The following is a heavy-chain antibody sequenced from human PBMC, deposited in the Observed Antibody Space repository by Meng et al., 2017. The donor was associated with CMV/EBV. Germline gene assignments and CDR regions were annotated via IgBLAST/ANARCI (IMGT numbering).Heavy chain of an antibody. D-gene: IGHD3-3*01. Sequence: SVKVSCKASGFTFTSSAVQWVRQARRQRLEWIGWIVVGSGNTNYAQKFQERVTITRDMSTSTAYMELSSLRSEDPAVYYRAAVSWVGWIFGNAPYGIDVWGQGTTVTVSS. CDR3: AAVSWVGWIFGNAPYGIDV. CDR2: IVVGSGNT. J-gene: IGHJ6*02. V-gene: IGHV1-58*01. CDR1: GFTFTSSA.